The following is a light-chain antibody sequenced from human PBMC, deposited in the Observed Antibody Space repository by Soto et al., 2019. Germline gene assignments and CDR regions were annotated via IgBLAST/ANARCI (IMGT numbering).Light chain of an antibody. CDR3: SSYAGSNILV. J-gene: IGLJ2*01. Sequence: QSALTQPPSASGSPGQSITISCTGTSSDVGGYNYVSWYQQHPGSAPKLIIHEVNKRPSGVPDRFSGSKSGNTASLTVTGIQAEDAADYYCSSYAGSNILVFGEGTKLTVL. CDR2: EVN. V-gene: IGLV2-8*01. CDR1: SSDVGGYNY.